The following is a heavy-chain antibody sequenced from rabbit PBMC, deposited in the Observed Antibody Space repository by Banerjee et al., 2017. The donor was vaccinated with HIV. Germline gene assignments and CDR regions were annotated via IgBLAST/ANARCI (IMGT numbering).Heavy chain of an antibody. Sequence: QEQLKESGGGLVQPEGSLALTCKASGFTISSSYYMCWIRQAPGKGLEWIACIYTGSSGSTYYASWAKGGFTISKTSSTTVTLQMTSLTAADTATYFCASSPSGYFNLWGPGTLVTVS. D-gene: IGHD1-1*01. J-gene: IGHJ4*01. V-gene: IGHV1S45*01. CDR3: ASSPSGYFNL. CDR2: IYTGSSGST. CDR1: GFTISSSYY.